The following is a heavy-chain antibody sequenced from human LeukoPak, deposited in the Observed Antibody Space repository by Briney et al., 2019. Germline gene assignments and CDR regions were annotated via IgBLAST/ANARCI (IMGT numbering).Heavy chain of an antibody. J-gene: IGHJ4*02. CDR1: GGSISSSSYY. V-gene: IGHV4-39*01. CDR3: ARRSSGYSYGSSRAEIDY. D-gene: IGHD5-18*01. CDR2: IYYSGST. Sequence: SETLSLTCTVSGGSISSSSYYWGWIRQPPGKGLEWIGSIYYSGSTYYNPSLKSRVTISVDTSKNQSSLKLSSVTAADTAVYYCARRSSGYSYGSSRAEIDYWGQGTLVTVSS.